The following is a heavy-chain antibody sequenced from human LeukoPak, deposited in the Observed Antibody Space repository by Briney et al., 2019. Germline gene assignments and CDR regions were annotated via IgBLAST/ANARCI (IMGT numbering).Heavy chain of an antibody. CDR1: GSTRGGNW. CDR2: INQDGSVK. J-gene: IGHJ4*02. V-gene: IGHV3-7*01. Sequence: LGGSLSLSGGAPGSTRGGNWRTWVRQAPGGGRGWGASINQDGSVKYYVDSVKGRFTISRGNARNSLSLQMDSLGVEDTAVYFCARWGQTSGYYYVDNWGQGTLVTVSS. CDR3: ARWGQTSGYYYVDN. D-gene: IGHD5-12*01.